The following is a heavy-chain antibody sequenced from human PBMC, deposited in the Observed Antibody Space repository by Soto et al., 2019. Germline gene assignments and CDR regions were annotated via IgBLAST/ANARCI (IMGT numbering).Heavy chain of an antibody. D-gene: IGHD1-26*01. J-gene: IGHJ3*02. CDR2: IHYTGSP. CDR1: GGSVSSSY. CDR3: STLRSYAASFHI. Sequence: SETLSLTCTVSGGSVSSSYWSWIRQPPGKGLEWIGYIHYTGSPNYNPSLKSRVTISVDTSKNQFSLRLTSVTAADTAVYYCSTLRSYAASFHIWGQGTLVTVSS. V-gene: IGHV4-59*02.